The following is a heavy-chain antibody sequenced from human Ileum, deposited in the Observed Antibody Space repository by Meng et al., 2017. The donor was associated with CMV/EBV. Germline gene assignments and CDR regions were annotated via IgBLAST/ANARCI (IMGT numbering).Heavy chain of an antibody. V-gene: IGHV3-48*03. D-gene: IGHD3-16*01. CDR1: GFNFGIYE. J-gene: IGHJ4*02. Sequence: GGSLRLSCAASGFNFGIYEMNWVRQAPGKGLEWVSYIGGKGYTMLYSDSVKGRFTISRDDAKTLVHLQMNSLRAEDTATYYCAAGGGFDFWGQGTLVTVSS. CDR2: IGGKGYTM. CDR3: AAGGGFDF.